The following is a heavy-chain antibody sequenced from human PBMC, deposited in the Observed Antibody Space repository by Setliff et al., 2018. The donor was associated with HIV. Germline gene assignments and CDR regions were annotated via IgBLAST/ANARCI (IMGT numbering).Heavy chain of an antibody. D-gene: IGHD1-1*01. CDR3: ARQLSNSFDY. Sequence: ASVKVSCKASGYTFTSYGISWVRQAPGQGLEWMGWISAYNGDTNYAQKFQGRVTMTTDTSTSTAYMELRSLRSDDTAAYYCARQLSNSFDYWGQGTLVTVSS. J-gene: IGHJ4*02. V-gene: IGHV1-18*01. CDR1: GYTFTSYG. CDR2: ISAYNGDT.